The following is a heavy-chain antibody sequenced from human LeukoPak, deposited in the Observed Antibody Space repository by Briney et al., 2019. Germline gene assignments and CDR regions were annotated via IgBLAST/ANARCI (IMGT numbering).Heavy chain of an antibody. V-gene: IGHV3-7*05. J-gene: IGHJ4*02. CDR1: GFTFSGYW. D-gene: IGHD2-15*01. CDR3: ARGYGSPDF. Sequence: GGSLRLSCAASGFTFSGYWMSWVRQAPGKGLEWVASIKQDGSDKYYVDSVKGRFTISRDNAKKTLFLQMNTLRAEDTAVYYCARGYGSPDFWGQGTLVTVSS. CDR2: IKQDGSDK.